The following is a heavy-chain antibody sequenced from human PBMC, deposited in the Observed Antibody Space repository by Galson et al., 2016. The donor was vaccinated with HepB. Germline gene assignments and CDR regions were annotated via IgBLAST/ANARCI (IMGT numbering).Heavy chain of an antibody. CDR3: ARVLGGTSTGYFDL. D-gene: IGHD1-1*01. V-gene: IGHV3-33*01. CDR2: IWYDGSNK. CDR1: GLTFSSYG. Sequence: SLRLSCAASGLTFSSYGMHWVRQAPGKGLEWVALIWYDGSNKYYADSVKGRFTISRDNSKNTLYLQMNSLRAEDTAVYYCARVLGGTSTGYFDLWGQGTLGTVSS. J-gene: IGHJ4*02.